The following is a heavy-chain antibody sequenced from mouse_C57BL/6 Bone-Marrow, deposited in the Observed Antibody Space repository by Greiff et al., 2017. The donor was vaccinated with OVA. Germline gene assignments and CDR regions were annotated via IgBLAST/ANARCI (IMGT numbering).Heavy chain of an antibody. Sequence: DVHLVESGGGLVQPGESLKLSCESNEYEFPSHDMSWVRKTPETRLELVAALNSDGGSTYYPATMERRFIISRDNTKKTLYLQMSSLRSEDTALYYCARHYSPFAYWGQGTLVTVAA. CDR1: EYEFPSHD. CDR3: ARHYSPFAY. J-gene: IGHJ3*01. D-gene: IGHD2-12*01. CDR2: LNSDGGST. V-gene: IGHV5-2*01.